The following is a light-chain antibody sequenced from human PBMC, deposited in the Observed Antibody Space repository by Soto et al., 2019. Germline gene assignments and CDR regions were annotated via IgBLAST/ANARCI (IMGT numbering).Light chain of an antibody. J-gene: IGKJ4*01. CDR3: QQWGIYSHT. CDR1: QSVSSTY. V-gene: IGKV3-20*01. CDR2: GAS. Sequence: VKKTTLSCRASQSVSSTYLAWYQQKPGQAPRLLIYGASSRATGIPDRFSGSGSGKDFTASIRRLESGDSSVSFCQQWGIYSHTVGGGTKVDIK.